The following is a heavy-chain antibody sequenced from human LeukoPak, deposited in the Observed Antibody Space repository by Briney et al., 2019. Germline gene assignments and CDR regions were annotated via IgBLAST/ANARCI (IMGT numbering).Heavy chain of an antibody. J-gene: IGHJ4*02. D-gene: IGHD2-21*01. CDR3: ARNLAGHFGGFYFDD. CDR1: GGSISSSSYY. CDR2: IYYSGST. V-gene: IGHV4-39*07. Sequence: PSETLSLTCTVSGGSISSSSYYWGWIRQPPGKGLEWIGSIYYSGSTYYNPSLKSRVTISVDTSKNQFSLKLSSVTAADTAVYYCARNLAGHFGGFYFDDWGQGTLVTVSS.